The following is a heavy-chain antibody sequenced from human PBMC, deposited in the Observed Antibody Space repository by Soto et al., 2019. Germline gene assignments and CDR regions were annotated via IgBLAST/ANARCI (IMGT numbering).Heavy chain of an antibody. CDR1: GGSVSSGSYY. D-gene: IGHD6-19*01. V-gene: IGHV4-61*01. Sequence: SETLSLTCTVSGGSVSSGSYYWSWIRQPPGKGLEWIGYIYYSGSTNYNPSLKSRVTISVDTSKNQFSLKLSSVTAADTAVYYCASGRPKDSSGWYVGRWFDPWCQGTLVTVFS. CDR2: IYYSGST. J-gene: IGHJ5*02. CDR3: ASGRPKDSSGWYVGRWFDP.